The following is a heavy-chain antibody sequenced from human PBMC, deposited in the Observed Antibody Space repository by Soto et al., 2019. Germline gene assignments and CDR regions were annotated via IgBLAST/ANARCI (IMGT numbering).Heavy chain of an antibody. CDR1: GVTCVGFG. V-gene: IGHV3-30*03. CDR2: ISYDGSNK. J-gene: IGHJ6*02. D-gene: IGHD2-15*01. CDR3: ARGVVAATYYYYGMDV. Sequence: WGLLRVRYGVVGVTCVGFGVHRIRKDTGKGLEWVAVISYDGSNKYYADSVKGRFTISRDNSKNTLYLQMNSLRAEDTAVYYCARGVVAATYYYYGMDVWGQGTTVTVSS.